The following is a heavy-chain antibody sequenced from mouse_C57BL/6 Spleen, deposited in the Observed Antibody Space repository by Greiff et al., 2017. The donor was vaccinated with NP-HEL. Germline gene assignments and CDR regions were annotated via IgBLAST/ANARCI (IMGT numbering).Heavy chain of an antibody. CDR2: IDPETGGT. Sequence: VQLQQSGAELVRPGASVTLSCKASGYTFTDYEMHWVKQTPVHGLEWIGAIDPETGGTAYNQKFKGKAILTADKSSSTAYMELRSLTSEDSAGYYCTRKGRYYGSSKGFDVWGTGTTVTVSS. CDR3: TRKGRYYGSSKGFDV. D-gene: IGHD1-1*01. CDR1: GYTFTDYE. J-gene: IGHJ1*03. V-gene: IGHV1-15*01.